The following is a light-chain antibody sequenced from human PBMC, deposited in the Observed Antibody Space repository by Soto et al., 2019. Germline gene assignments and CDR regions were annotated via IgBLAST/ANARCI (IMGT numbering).Light chain of an antibody. J-gene: IGLJ3*02. CDR3: CSYASTVTWV. CDR2: GVD. CDR1: SSDVGTHSL. V-gene: IGLV2-23*02. Sequence: QSALTQPASLSGSPGQSITISCTGTSSDVGTHSLVSWYQQHPGKAPKLIIYGVDKRPSGVSDRFSGSKSGNGASLTISGLQYEDEAHYYCCSYASTVTWVFGGGTKLTVL.